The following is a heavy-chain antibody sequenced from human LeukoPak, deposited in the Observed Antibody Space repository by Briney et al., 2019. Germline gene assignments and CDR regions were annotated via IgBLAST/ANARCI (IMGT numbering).Heavy chain of an antibody. CDR1: GGSISSYY. CDR2: IYYSGST. CDR3: ARGIVATWGFDY. J-gene: IGHJ4*02. V-gene: IGHV4-59*12. Sequence: SETLSLTCTVSGGSISSYYWTWIRQPPGKGLEWIGSIYYSGSTYYNPSLKSRVTISVDTSKNQFSLKLSSVTAADTTVYYCARGIVATWGFDYWGQGTLVTVSS. D-gene: IGHD5-12*01.